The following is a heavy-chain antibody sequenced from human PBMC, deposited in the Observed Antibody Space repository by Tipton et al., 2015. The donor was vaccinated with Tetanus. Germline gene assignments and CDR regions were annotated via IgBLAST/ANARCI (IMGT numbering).Heavy chain of an antibody. CDR2: VYSSGST. CDR3: ARDHRLSASYAGWFDP. D-gene: IGHD1-26*01. CDR1: GGSINPYY. V-gene: IGHV4-59*01. J-gene: IGHJ5*01. Sequence: TLSLTCTVSGGSINPYYWSWIRQPPGKGLEWIGNVYSSGSTYYNPSLKGRVTISVDMSTTQFSLRLNSVTAADTAIYYCARDHRLSASYAGWFDPWGQGTTVAVSS.